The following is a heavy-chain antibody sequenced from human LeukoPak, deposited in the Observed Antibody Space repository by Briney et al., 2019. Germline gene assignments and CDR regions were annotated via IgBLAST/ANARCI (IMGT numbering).Heavy chain of an antibody. Sequence: SETLSLTCTVSGGSISSSSYYWGWIRQPPGKGLEWIGSIYYSGSTYYNPSLKSRVTISVDTSKNQFSLKLSSVTAADTAVYYCARPRHDYVWGSPQAGWYFDLWGRGTLVTVSS. CDR3: ARPRHDYVWGSPQAGWYFDL. CDR1: GGSISSSSYY. CDR2: IYYSGST. J-gene: IGHJ2*01. D-gene: IGHD3-16*01. V-gene: IGHV4-39*01.